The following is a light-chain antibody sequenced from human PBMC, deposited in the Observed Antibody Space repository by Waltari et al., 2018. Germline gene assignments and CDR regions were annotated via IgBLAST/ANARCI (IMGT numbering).Light chain of an antibody. V-gene: IGKV1-5*01. CDR3: QQYDSYVYT. J-gene: IGKJ2*01. CDR1: QSVSSW. CDR2: DAS. Sequence: DIQMTQSPSTLSASVGDTVPITCRARQSVSSWLAWYQQKAGKAPTVLIYDASDLESGVPSRFSGSGSDTEFTLTISNLQPDDFATYYCQQYDSYVYTFGQGTKLEIK.